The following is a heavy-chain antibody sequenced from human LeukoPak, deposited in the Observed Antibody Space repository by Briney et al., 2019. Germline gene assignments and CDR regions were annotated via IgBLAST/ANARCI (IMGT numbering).Heavy chain of an antibody. CDR3: ARAGSHWHYVY. J-gene: IGHJ4*02. Sequence: GGSLRLSCAASGFTFSGFSMSWVRQSPTKELEWVANIKQDGSERYYVDSVKGRFTISRDNAKNSLSLQMNNLRVEDTAVYYCARAGSHWHYVYWGQGTVVTVSS. V-gene: IGHV3-7*01. D-gene: IGHD3-10*01. CDR1: GFTFSGFS. CDR2: IKQDGSER.